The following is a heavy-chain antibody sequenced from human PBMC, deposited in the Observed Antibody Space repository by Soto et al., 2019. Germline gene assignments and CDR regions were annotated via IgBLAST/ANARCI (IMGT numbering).Heavy chain of an antibody. D-gene: IGHD6-13*01. CDR1: GGSISTYY. V-gene: IGHV4-4*07. CDR2: IDTSGNT. J-gene: IGHJ6*02. Sequence: SETLSLTCTVSGGSISTYYWSWIRQPAGKGLEWIGRIDTSGNTNYNPSLKSRVTMSVDTSKKQFSLKLTSVTAADTAVYYCARYSSNWFQTEGMDVWGQRTTVTVSS. CDR3: ARYSSNWFQTEGMDV.